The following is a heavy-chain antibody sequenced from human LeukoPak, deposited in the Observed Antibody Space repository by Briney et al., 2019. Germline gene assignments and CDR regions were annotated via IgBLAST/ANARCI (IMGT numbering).Heavy chain of an antibody. D-gene: IGHD6-13*01. CDR1: GGSFSNYY. CDR2: IYYTGNT. CDR3: ARDRSSSSWSQAFDI. V-gene: IGHV4-59*01. Sequence: SETLSLTCTVSGGSFSNYYWSWIRQPPGKALEWIGYIYYTGNTNYNPSLKSRVTISVDTSKNQFSLKLSSVTAADTAVYFCARDRSSSSWSQAFDIWGQGTMITVSS. J-gene: IGHJ3*02.